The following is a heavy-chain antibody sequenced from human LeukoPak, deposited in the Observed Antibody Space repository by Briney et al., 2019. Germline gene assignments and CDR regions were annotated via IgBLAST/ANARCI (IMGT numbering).Heavy chain of an antibody. CDR2: IKHSGST. Sequence: SETRSHTCAVYGGSFNGHHWTWIRQAPGKGLEWIGEIKHSGSTNYNPSLKSRVTISVETSKNHFSLKLSSVTAADTALYYCARGTTVTTFQAGTYYCYIDDWGKGATVVVSS. CDR1: GGSFNGHH. J-gene: IGHJ6*03. D-gene: IGHD4-17*01. CDR3: ARGTTVTTFQAGTYYCYIDD. V-gene: IGHV4-34*01.